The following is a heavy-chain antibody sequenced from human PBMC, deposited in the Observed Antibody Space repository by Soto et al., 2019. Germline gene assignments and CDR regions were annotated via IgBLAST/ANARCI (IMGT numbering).Heavy chain of an antibody. CDR2: ISYDGSNK. CDR3: AKESVVVITDY. J-gene: IGHJ4*02. Sequence: QVQLVESGGGVVQPGRSLRLSCAASGFTFSSYCMHWVRQAPGKGLEWVPVISYDGSNKYYADSVKGRFTISRDNSKNTLYLQMNSMRAEDTAVYYCAKESVVVITDYWGQGTLVTVSS. D-gene: IGHD3-22*01. V-gene: IGHV3-30*18. CDR1: GFTFSSYC.